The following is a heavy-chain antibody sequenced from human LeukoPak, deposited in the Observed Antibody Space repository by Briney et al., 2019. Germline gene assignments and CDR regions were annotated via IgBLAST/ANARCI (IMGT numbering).Heavy chain of an antibody. Sequence: ASVKVSCKASGYTFTSYYMHWVRQAPGQGFEYMGRINPSSGGTNYAQNFRGRVTMTRDASISTAYMELSRLTSDDTAIYYCARDRNLYSGSFASWGQGTLLAVSS. J-gene: IGHJ4*02. CDR1: GYTFTSYY. V-gene: IGHV1-2*06. CDR2: INPSSGGT. CDR3: ARDRNLYSGSFAS. D-gene: IGHD1-26*01.